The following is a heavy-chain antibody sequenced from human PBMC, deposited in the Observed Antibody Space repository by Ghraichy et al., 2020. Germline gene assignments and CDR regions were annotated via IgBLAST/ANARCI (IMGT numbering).Heavy chain of an antibody. J-gene: IGHJ3*02. CDR2: IKEDGSVK. Sequence: GGSLRLSCAASRFTFGNYWMTWVRQAPGKGLEWVANIKEDGSVKYYGDSVKGRFTISRDNAKNSLYLQMNTLRAEETAVYYCARDVSAFDIWGQGTMVTVSS. V-gene: IGHV3-7*01. CDR3: ARDVSAFDI. D-gene: IGHD5/OR15-5a*01. CDR1: RFTFGNYW.